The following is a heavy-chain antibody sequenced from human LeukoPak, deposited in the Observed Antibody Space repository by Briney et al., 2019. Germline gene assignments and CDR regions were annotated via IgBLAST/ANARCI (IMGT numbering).Heavy chain of an antibody. CDR1: GGIFSSYA. D-gene: IGHD7-27*01. CDR2: IIPILGIA. CDR3: ARDSAANWGSDY. J-gene: IGHJ4*02. V-gene: IGHV1-69*04. Sequence: ASVKVSCKASGGIFSSYAISWVRQAPGQGLEWMGRIIPILGIANYAQKFQGRVTITADKSTSTAYMELSSLRSEDTAVYYYARDSAANWGSDYWGQGTLVTVSS.